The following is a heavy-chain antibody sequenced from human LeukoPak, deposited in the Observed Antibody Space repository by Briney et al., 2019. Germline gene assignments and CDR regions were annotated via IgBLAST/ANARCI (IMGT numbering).Heavy chain of an antibody. CDR2: IYYSGST. Sequence: SETLSLTCTVSGGSISSYYWSWIRQPPGKGLEWVGYIYYSGSTNSNPSLKSRVTISVDTSKNQFSLKLSSVTAADTAVYYCARVDSNNWYDSRGYFDYWGQGTLVTVSS. D-gene: IGHD6-13*01. CDR3: ARVDSNNWYDSRGYFDY. J-gene: IGHJ4*02. CDR1: GGSISSYY. V-gene: IGHV4-59*01.